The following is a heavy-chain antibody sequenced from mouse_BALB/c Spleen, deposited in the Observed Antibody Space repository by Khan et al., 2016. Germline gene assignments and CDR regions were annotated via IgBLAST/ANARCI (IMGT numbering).Heavy chain of an antibody. CDR3: ARNGKWYFDV. V-gene: IGHV2-6-4*01. CDR2: IWSGGNT. CDR1: GFSLSRYS. Sequence: QVQLKESGPGLVAPSQSLSITCTVSGFSLSRYSVNWVRQPPGKGLEWLGMIWSGGNTDYNSALKSRLNITKDNSKSQVFLKMNSLQADDTATYYCARNGKWYFDVWGAGTTVTVSS. J-gene: IGHJ1*01. D-gene: IGHD2-1*01.